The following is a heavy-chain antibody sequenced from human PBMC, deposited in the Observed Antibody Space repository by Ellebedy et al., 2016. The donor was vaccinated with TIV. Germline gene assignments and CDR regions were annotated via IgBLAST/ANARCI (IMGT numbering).Heavy chain of an antibody. CDR2: ITNTGATI. CDR3: GRGIEYSSGD. D-gene: IGHD6-19*01. V-gene: IGHV3-48*02. CDR1: GFTFSDYS. Sequence: PGGSLRLSCAASGFTFSDYSMNWLRQAPGKGPEWVSYITNTGATIHYADSVKGRFTISRDNTKNSMYLQMNSLRDEDTAVYYCGRGIEYSSGDWGQGTLVTVSS. J-gene: IGHJ4*02.